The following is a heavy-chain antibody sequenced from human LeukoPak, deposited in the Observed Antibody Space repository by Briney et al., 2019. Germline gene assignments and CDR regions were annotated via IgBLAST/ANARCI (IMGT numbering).Heavy chain of an antibody. D-gene: IGHD5-24*01. Sequence: SETLSLTCTVSGGSISVYYWSWVRQPPGKGLEWIGYISHSASINYHPSLQRRVTISIDTSNNQVSLNVRSATAADTAVYYCARSRDAYLLDYWGQGTLVTVSS. CDR1: GGSISVYY. V-gene: IGHV4-59*01. J-gene: IGHJ4*02. CDR3: ARSRDAYLLDY. CDR2: ISHSASI.